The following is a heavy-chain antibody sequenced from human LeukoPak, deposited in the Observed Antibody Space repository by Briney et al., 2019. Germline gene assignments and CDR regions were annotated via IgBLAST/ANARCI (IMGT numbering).Heavy chain of an antibody. J-gene: IGHJ3*01. CDR1: GDSISSDNYF. D-gene: IGHD3-3*01. CDR3: ARYDFLSGSHDAFDV. Sequence: SQTLSLTCTVSGDSISSDNYFWNWIRQPAGKGLEWIGRIYTGGSTNYNPSLKSRVTISADTSKNEFSLRLTSVTAADTAVYYCARYDFLSGSHDAFDVWGQGTMVTVSS. CDR2: IYTGGST. V-gene: IGHV4-61*02.